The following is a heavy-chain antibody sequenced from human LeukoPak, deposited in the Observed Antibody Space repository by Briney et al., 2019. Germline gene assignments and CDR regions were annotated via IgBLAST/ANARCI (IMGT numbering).Heavy chain of an antibody. D-gene: IGHD3-16*01. V-gene: IGHV3-48*02. Sequence: QAGGSLRLSCEASGFAFSDYSMNWVRQAPGQGLEWVSYISSSSSAIHYADSVKGRFTISRDNAKNSLYLQMNSLRDEDTAVYYCARSGSGGLDWGQGTLVTVSS. J-gene: IGHJ4*02. CDR2: ISSSSSAI. CDR3: ARSGSGGLD. CDR1: GFAFSDYS.